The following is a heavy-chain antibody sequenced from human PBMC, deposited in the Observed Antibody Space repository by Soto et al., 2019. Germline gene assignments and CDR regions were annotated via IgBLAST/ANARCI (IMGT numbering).Heavy chain of an antibody. Sequence: QVQLVQSGAEVKKPGSSVKVSCKASGGTFSKDALNWVRQAPGQGLEWMGGIIPIFGIRKYAQKFQGRAAITAGESTSRAGMEVGSRRSEDTAVYYCARGGRADFWTEYVPGHWFDPWGQGPLVTVSS. CDR3: ARGGRADFWTEYVPGHWFDP. CDR2: IIPIFGIR. V-gene: IGHV1-69*12. J-gene: IGHJ5*02. CDR1: GGTFSKDA. D-gene: IGHD3-3*01.